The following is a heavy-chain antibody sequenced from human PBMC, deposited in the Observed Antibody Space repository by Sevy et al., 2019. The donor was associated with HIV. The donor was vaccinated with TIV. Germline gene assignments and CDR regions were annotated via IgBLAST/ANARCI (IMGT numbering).Heavy chain of an antibody. Sequence: GGSLRLSCAVSGFTLTNEFFSWVRQAPGKGLEWVAVVYSGGATYYADSVQGRCTISREKSKSTPYLQSKSLRAEDTAVYYCGRVGYCRGGTCFSGFYYAMDVWGQGTTVTVSS. D-gene: IGHD2-15*01. V-gene: IGHV3-53*01. CDR3: GRVGYCRGGTCFSGFYYAMDV. J-gene: IGHJ6*02. CDR1: GFTLTNEF. CDR2: VYSGGAT.